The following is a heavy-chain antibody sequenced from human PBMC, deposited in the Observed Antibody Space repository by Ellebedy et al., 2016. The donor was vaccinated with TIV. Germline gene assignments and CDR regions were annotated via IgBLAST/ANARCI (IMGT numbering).Heavy chain of an antibody. D-gene: IGHD2-21*01. CDR1: GFTFSNYA. V-gene: IGHV3-23*01. CDR2: IGTAGDT. J-gene: IGHJ4*02. CDR3: AKRPGYSYYFDY. Sequence: GGSLRLSCAASGFTFSNYAMSWVRQAPGKGLEWVSAIGTAGDTYYPGSVKGQFTISRENAKNSLYLQMNSLRAEDTAVYYCAKRPGYSYYFDYWGQGTLVTVSS.